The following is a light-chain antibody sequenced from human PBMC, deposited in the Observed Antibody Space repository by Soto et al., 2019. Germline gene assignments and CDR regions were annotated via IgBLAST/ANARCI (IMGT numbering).Light chain of an antibody. V-gene: IGKV1-5*01. CDR1: QRIGSW. J-gene: IGKJ1*01. CDR3: QQYRT. CDR2: DAS. Sequence: DIQMTQSPSTLSASVGDRVTITCRASQRIGSWLAWYLQKPGKAPKLLIYDASTLESGVPSRFSGSVSGTEFTLTISSLQPEDFATYYCQQYRTFGQGTKVDI.